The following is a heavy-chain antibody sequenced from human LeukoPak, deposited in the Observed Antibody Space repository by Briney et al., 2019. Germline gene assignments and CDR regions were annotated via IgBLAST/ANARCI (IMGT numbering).Heavy chain of an antibody. V-gene: IGHV4-38-2*02. CDR2: IYHSGST. D-gene: IGHD3-10*01. CDR3: ARGESYYGSGSYWGFDY. Sequence: SETLSLTCSVSGYSISNGYYWGWIRQPPGKGLEWIGSIYHSGSTNCNPSLKSRVTMSVDTSKNQFSLKLSSVTAADTAVYYCARGESYYGSGSYWGFDYWGQGTLVTVSS. J-gene: IGHJ4*02. CDR1: GYSISNGYY.